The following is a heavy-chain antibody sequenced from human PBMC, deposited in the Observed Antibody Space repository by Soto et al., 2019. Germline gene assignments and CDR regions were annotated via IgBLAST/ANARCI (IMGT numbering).Heavy chain of an antibody. Sequence: ASVKVSCKTSGYSFAGHYLHWVRQAPGQGLDWMGWINPNSGGTIYAQKFQGRVTMTSDTSISTAYMVLTSLRSDDTAVYYCARDSHYDILTGYSRNAFDMWGRGTVVTVS. CDR1: GYSFAGHY. CDR2: INPNSGGT. V-gene: IGHV1-2*02. CDR3: ARDSHYDILTGYSRNAFDM. D-gene: IGHD3-9*01. J-gene: IGHJ3*02.